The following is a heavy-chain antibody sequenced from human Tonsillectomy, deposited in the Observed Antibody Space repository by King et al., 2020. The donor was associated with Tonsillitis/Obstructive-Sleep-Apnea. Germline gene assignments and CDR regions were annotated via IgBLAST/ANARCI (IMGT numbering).Heavy chain of an antibody. V-gene: IGHV3-15*01. J-gene: IGHJ5*02. Sequence: VQLVESGGGLVKPGGSLRLFGAASGFTFRNRWMSWVLQALVKWLVWVGPIKSKTYGGTTDYAAPVKGRFTISRDVSKNTLYLQMNSLKTEDTAVYYCTTDSDFDPWGQGTLVTVSS. CDR1: GFTFRNRW. CDR2: IKSKTYGGTT. CDR3: TTDSDFDP.